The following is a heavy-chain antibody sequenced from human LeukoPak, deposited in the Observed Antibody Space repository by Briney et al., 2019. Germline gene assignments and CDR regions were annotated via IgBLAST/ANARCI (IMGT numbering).Heavy chain of an antibody. D-gene: IGHD4-17*01. V-gene: IGHV4-59*11. CDR3: ARGGTTVTPGLLWFDP. CDR2: IYYSGST. J-gene: IGHJ5*02. Sequence: PSETLSLTCSVSGGSISSHYWSWIRQPPGKGLEWIGYIYYSGSTKYSPSLKSRVTISVDTSKNQFSLKLSSVTAADTAVYYCARGGTTVTPGLLWFDPWGQGTLVTVSS. CDR1: GGSISSHY.